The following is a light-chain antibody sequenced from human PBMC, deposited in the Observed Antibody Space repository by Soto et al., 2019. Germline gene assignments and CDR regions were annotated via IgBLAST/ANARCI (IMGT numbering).Light chain of an antibody. CDR1: NIRSKN. CDR3: QVWDSGSVV. J-gene: IGLJ2*01. CDR2: RDF. Sequence: SYELTQPLSVSVALGQTAKITCEGDNIRSKNVHWYQQKAGQAPVVVINRDFNRPSGIPERISGSNSGNTATLTITSAQAGDEAAYYCQVWDSGSVVFGGGTKLTVL. V-gene: IGLV3-9*01.